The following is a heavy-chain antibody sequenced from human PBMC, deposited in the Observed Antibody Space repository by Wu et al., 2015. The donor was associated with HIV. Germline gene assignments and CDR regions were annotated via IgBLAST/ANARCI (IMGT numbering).Heavy chain of an antibody. Sequence: QVQLVQSGAEVKKPGASVKVSCGASGYTFTSYYIHWLRQAPGQGLEWMAWINPSGGATIYAEDFEGRVTVTRDTSSETVYMELSGLTSGDTAIYYCARDATPITTEFDFWGQGTLITVSS. CDR2: INPSGGAT. J-gene: IGHJ4*02. CDR3: ARDATPITTEFDF. V-gene: IGHV1-2*02. D-gene: IGHD4-11*01. CDR1: GYTFTSYY.